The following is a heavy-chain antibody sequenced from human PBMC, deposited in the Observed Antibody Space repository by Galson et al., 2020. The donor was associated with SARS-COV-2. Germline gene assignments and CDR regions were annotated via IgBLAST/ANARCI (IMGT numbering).Heavy chain of an antibody. J-gene: IGHJ1*01. CDR3: ARLGGSPRGFQH. CDR1: GSSINGYY. CDR2: VYNSGST. Sequence: SETLSLTCTVSGSSINGYYWSWIRQPPGKGLAWIGYVYNSGSTTYNPSLKSRVTISLDTSQNQFSLKLTSVTAADTAVYFCARLGGSPRGFQHWGQGTLVTVSS. D-gene: IGHD1-26*01. V-gene: IGHV4-59*01.